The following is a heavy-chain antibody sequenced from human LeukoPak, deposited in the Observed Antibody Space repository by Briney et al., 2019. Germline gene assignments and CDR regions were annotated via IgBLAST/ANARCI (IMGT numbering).Heavy chain of an antibody. CDR3: VRQDASGSRRFDY. Sequence: GESLKISCKVNGSDLSDYWIGWVRQLPGKGLEWMGIIYPGDSDTGYSPSFQGHVTMSVDKSTGTAHLQWRSLRASDTAIYYCVRQDASGSRRFDYWGQGTLVTVSS. CDR2: IYPGDSDT. D-gene: IGHD3-10*01. V-gene: IGHV5-51*01. J-gene: IGHJ4*02. CDR1: GSDLSDYW.